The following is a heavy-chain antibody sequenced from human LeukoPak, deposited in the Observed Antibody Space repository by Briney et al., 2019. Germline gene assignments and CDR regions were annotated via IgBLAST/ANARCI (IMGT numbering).Heavy chain of an antibody. V-gene: IGHV5-10-1*01. Sequence: PGESLKISCKGSGYSFSSYWISWVRQMPGKGLEWMGRIDPSDSYINYSPSFQGHVTISADKSISTAYLRWSSLKASDTAIYYCARRYCSSISCNPYFFDYWGQGTLVTVSS. CDR1: GYSFSSYW. CDR2: IDPSDSYI. D-gene: IGHD2-2*01. J-gene: IGHJ4*02. CDR3: ARRYCSSISCNPYFFDY.